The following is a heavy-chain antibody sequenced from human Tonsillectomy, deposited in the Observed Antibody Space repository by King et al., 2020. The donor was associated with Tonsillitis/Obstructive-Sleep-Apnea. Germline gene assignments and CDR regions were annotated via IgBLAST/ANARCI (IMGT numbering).Heavy chain of an antibody. D-gene: IGHD2-15*01. V-gene: IGHV3-43*01. CDR1: GFTFDDYT. CDR3: AKGSRAEVVVTDFDY. Sequence: QLVQSGGVVVQPGGSLRLSCAASGFTFDDYTMHWVRQAPGKGLEWVSLISWDGGSTYYADSVKGRFTISSDNSKNSLYLQMNSLRTEDTALYYCAKGSRAEVVVTDFDYWGQGTLVTVSS. J-gene: IGHJ4*02. CDR2: ISWDGGST.